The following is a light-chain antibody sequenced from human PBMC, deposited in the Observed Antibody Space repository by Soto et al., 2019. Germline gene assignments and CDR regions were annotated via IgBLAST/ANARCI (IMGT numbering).Light chain of an antibody. CDR3: QQYNSYSSWT. V-gene: IGKV1-5*01. Sequence: DIQMTQSPSTLSASVGDRVTVTCRASQSIGSWLAWYQQKPGKAPKLLIYDASSLESGVPSRFRGSGSGTEFTLTISSLQPDDFATYYCQQYNSYSSWTFGQGTKVEIK. CDR1: QSIGSW. J-gene: IGKJ1*01. CDR2: DAS.